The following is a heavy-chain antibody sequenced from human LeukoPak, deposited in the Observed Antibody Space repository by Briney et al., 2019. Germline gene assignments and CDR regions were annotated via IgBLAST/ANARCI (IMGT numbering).Heavy chain of an antibody. V-gene: IGHV3-48*03. CDR3: ARDRGDYGDYGYYYGMDV. CDR1: GFTFSSYE. CDR2: ISSSGSTI. D-gene: IGHD4-17*01. J-gene: IGHJ6*02. Sequence: GGSLRLSCAASGFTFSSYEMNWVRQAPGKGLEWVSYISSSGSTIYYADSVKGRFTISRDNAKNSLYLQMNSLRAEDTAVYYCARDRGDYGDYGYYYGMDVWGQGTTVTVSS.